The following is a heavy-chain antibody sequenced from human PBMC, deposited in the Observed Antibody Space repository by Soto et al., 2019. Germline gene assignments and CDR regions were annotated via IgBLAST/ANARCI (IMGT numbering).Heavy chain of an antibody. CDR1: GGSISSSSYY. J-gene: IGHJ2*01. V-gene: IGHV4-39*02. Sequence: QLQLQESGPGLVKPSETLSLTCTVSGGSISSSSYYWGWIRQPPGKGLEWIGSMYYSGNSYYNPSLKSRVTISVDTSNPHFSLTLGSVTAADTAVYYCARPRIAGPMSYWTFELWGRGTLVTVSS. CDR2: MYYSGNS. D-gene: IGHD1-26*01. CDR3: ARPRIAGPMSYWTFEL.